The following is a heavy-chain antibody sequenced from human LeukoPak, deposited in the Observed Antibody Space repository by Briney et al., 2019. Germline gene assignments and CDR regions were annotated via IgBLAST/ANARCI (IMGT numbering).Heavy chain of an antibody. CDR1: VFTFSSYW. Sequence: GGSLRLSCAASVFTFSSYWMSWVRQAPGKGLEWVANINQDGGEKNYVDSVKGRFTISRDNAKNSLSLQMNSLRAEDTAVYHCATGRSCATCYLPDYWGQGALVTVSS. CDR3: ATGRSCATCYLPDY. J-gene: IGHJ4*02. V-gene: IGHV3-7*01. CDR2: INQDGGEK. D-gene: IGHD2-2*01.